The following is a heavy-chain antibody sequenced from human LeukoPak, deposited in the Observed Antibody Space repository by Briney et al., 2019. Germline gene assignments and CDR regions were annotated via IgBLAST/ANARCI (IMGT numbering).Heavy chain of an antibody. CDR3: ARDLGYDIDY. J-gene: IGHJ4*02. V-gene: IGHV4-39*02. Sequence: SETLSLTCTVSGGSISSSSYYWGWIRQPPGKGLEWIGSIYYSGSTYYNPSLKSRVTISVDTSKNQFSLKLSSVTAADTAVYYCARDLGYDIDYWGQGTLVTVSS. CDR1: GGSISSSSYY. D-gene: IGHD5-12*01. CDR2: IYYSGST.